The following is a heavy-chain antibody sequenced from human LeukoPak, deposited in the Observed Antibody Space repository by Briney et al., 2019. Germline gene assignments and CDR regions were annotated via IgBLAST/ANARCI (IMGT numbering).Heavy chain of an antibody. V-gene: IGHV4-34*01. CDR1: GGSFSGYY. D-gene: IGHD2-15*01. J-gene: IGHJ4*02. Sequence: PSETLSLTCAVYGGSFSGYYWSWIRQPPGKGLEWIGEINHSGSTNYNPSIKSRVTISVDTSKNQFSLKLSSVTAADTAVYYCARSLHTPNYCSGGSCLAFDYWGQGTLVTVSS. CDR3: ARSLHTPNYCSGGSCLAFDY. CDR2: INHSGST.